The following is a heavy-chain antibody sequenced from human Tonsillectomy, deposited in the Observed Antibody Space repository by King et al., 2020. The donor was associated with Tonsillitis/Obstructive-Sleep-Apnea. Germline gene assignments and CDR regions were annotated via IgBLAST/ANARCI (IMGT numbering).Heavy chain of an antibody. CDR2: ISYVEKNK. V-gene: IGHV3-30*18. Sequence: VQLVESGGGVVQPGRSLRLSCAASGFTFSSYGMHWVRQAPGKGLEWVAIISYVEKNKFYADSVKGRFTISRDNSKSTLYLQMNSLRTDDTAVYYCAKDLRTCWPFDYWGQGTLVTVSS. CDR1: GFTFSSYG. J-gene: IGHJ4*02. D-gene: IGHD2-15*01. CDR3: AKDLRTCWPFDY.